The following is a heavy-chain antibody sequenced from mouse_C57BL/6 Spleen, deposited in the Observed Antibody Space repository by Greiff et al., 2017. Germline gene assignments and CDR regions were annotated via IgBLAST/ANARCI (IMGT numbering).Heavy chain of an antibody. CDR1: GYTFTSYT. Sequence: QVQLQQSGAELARPGASVKMSCKASGYTFTSYTMHWVKQRPGQGLEWIGYINPSSGYTKYNQKFKDKATLTADKSSSTAYMQLSSLTSEDSAVYYSAKSELVPPFDYWGQGTTLTVSS. CDR2: INPSSGYT. J-gene: IGHJ2*01. V-gene: IGHV1-4*01. CDR3: AKSELVPPFDY. D-gene: IGHD4-1*01.